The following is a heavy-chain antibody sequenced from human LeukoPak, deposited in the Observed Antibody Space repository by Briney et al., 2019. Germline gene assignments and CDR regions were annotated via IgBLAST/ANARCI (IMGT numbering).Heavy chain of an antibody. Sequence: GGSLRLSCAASGFTFSTYCMTWVRQAPGKGLEWVSNIKQDRTEKYYVDSVKGRFTVSRDNAKNSLYLQMNSLRAEDTAVYYCARYRGSGGQRLDYWGQGTLVTVSS. CDR1: GFTFSTYC. J-gene: IGHJ4*02. CDR3: ARYRGSGGQRLDY. D-gene: IGHD3-16*01. CDR2: IKQDRTEK. V-gene: IGHV3-7*01.